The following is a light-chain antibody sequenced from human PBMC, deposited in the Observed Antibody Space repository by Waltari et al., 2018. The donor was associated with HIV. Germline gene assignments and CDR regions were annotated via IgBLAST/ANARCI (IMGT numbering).Light chain of an antibody. CDR3: AAWDDNLGGLV. V-gene: IGLV1-47*01. CDR2: RTD. Sequence: QSVMTQPPSASGTPGQRVILSCSAGGSNIGSIYVYSDPPLHGTAPQLLIYRTDQRPSWVPDRFSGSKSGTSASLAISGFRSEDEADYYCAAWDDNLGGLVFGGGTKLTVL. CDR1: GSNIGSIY. J-gene: IGLJ2*01.